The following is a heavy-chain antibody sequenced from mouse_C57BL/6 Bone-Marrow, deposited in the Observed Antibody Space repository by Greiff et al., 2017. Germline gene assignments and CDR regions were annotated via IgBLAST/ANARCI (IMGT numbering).Heavy chain of an antibody. D-gene: IGHD1-1*01. J-gene: IGHJ3*01. CDR1: GYAFTNYL. CDR2: INPGSGGT. Sequence: QVQLKESGAELVRPGTSVKVSCKASGYAFTNYLIEWVKQRPGQGLEWIGVINPGSGGTNYNEKFKGKATLTADKSSSPAYMQLSSLTSEDSAVYFCAREIYYYGSSFLYWGQGTLVTVSA. CDR3: AREIYYYGSSFLY. V-gene: IGHV1-54*01.